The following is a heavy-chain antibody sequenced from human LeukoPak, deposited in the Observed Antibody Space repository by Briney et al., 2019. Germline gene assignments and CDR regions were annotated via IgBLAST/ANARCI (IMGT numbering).Heavy chain of an antibody. V-gene: IGHV4-34*01. CDR1: GGSFSGYY. CDR2: INHSGST. CDR3: ARTKSSGSYPDY. D-gene: IGHD3-22*01. Sequence: SETLSLTCAVYGGSFSGYYWSWIRQPPGKGLEGIGEINHSGSTNYNPSLKSRVTISVDTSKNQFSLKLSSVTAADTAVYYCARTKSSGSYPDYWGQGTLVTVSS. J-gene: IGHJ4*02.